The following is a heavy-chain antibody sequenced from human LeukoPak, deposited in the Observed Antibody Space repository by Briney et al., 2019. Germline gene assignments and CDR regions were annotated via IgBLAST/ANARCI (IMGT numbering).Heavy chain of an antibody. CDR1: GFTFSDYS. CDR2: ISTVSTYT. J-gene: IGHJ6*03. D-gene: IGHD6-25*01. CDR3: TRDGSGFYYYYYMDV. V-gene: IGHV3-21*01. Sequence: GGPLRLSCAASGFTFSDYSMNWVRQAPGKGLEWVASISTVSTYTFYAESLKGRISISRDNAKNSLILQMSSLRADDTAVYYCTRDGSGFYYYYYMDVWGKGTTVTVSS.